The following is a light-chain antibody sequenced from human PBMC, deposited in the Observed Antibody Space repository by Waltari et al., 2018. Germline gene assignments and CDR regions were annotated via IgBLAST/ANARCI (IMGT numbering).Light chain of an antibody. CDR2: DGS. Sequence: EIVLTQSPGTLSLSPGERVTLSCRTSQSVTSYLGWYQKKPGQAPRLLIYDGSSRATGVPARFSGSGSGTEFTLTISSLQSEDLAGYYCQQYGAWPLTFGGGSKVEF. CDR1: QSVTSY. J-gene: IGKJ4*01. CDR3: QQYGAWPLT. V-gene: IGKV3-15*01.